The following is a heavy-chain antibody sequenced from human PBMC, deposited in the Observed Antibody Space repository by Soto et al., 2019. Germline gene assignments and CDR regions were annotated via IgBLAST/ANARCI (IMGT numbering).Heavy chain of an antibody. D-gene: IGHD3-22*01. J-gene: IGHJ3*02. V-gene: IGHV3-23*01. CDR2: ISGSGGST. Sequence: PGGSLRLSCAASGFTFSSYAMSWVRQAPGKGLEWVSAISGSGGSTYYADSVKGRFTISRDNSKNTLYLQMNSLRAEDTAVYYCAKDNSPSKHYYDSSGYYTPFYAFDIWGQGTMVTVSS. CDR3: AKDNSPSKHYYDSSGYYTPFYAFDI. CDR1: GFTFSSYA.